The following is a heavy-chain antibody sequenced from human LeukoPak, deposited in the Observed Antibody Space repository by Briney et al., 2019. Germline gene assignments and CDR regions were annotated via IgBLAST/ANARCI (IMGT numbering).Heavy chain of an antibody. CDR1: GFTFSSYS. Sequence: GGSLRLSCAASGFTFSSYSMNWVRQAPGKGLEWVSSISSSSSYIYYADSVKGRFTISRDNAKNSLHLQMNSLRAEDTAVYYCARDFYDSSGYYYYYYYYGMDVWGQGTTVTVSS. V-gene: IGHV3-21*01. D-gene: IGHD3-22*01. J-gene: IGHJ6*02. CDR3: ARDFYDSSGYYYYYYYYGMDV. CDR2: ISSSSSYI.